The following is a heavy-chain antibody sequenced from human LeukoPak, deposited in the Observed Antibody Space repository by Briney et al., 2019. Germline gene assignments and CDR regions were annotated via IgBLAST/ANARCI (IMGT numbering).Heavy chain of an antibody. D-gene: IGHD6-13*01. V-gene: IGHV3-7*04. CDR1: GFSFRNYW. CDR2: INQDGSKK. Sequence: GGSLRLSCEASGFSFRNYWMNWVRQAPGKGLEWVANINQDGSKKHFVGSVEGRFTISRDNAKNSLYLRMNSLRAEDTAVYYCARDGQYSSSWYDFDYWGQGTLVTVSS. J-gene: IGHJ4*02. CDR3: ARDGQYSSSWYDFDY.